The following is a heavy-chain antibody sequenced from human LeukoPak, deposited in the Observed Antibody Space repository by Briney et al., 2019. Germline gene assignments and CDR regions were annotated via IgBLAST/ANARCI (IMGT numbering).Heavy chain of an antibody. CDR3: ARAYDSSGYGDFDY. CDR1: GYTFTGYY. D-gene: IGHD3-22*01. Sequence: GASVKVSCKASGYTFTGYYMHWVRQAPGQGLEWMGWINPNSGGTNYAQKFQGWVTMTRDTSISTAYMELSRLRSDDTAVYYCARAYDSSGYGDFDYWGQGTLVTVSS. V-gene: IGHV1-2*04. CDR2: INPNSGGT. J-gene: IGHJ4*02.